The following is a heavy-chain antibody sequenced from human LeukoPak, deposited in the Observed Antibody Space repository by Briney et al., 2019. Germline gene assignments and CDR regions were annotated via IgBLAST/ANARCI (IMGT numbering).Heavy chain of an antibody. V-gene: IGHV3-23*01. Sequence: GGSLRLSCAASGFTFSSYWMSWVRQAPGKGLEWVSGISWNSGSIGYADSVKGRFTISRDNSKNTLYLQMNSLRAEDTAVYYCAKVGEDWGQGTLVTVSS. CDR3: AKVGED. CDR1: GFTFSSYW. J-gene: IGHJ1*01. CDR2: ISWNSGSI. D-gene: IGHD3-10*01.